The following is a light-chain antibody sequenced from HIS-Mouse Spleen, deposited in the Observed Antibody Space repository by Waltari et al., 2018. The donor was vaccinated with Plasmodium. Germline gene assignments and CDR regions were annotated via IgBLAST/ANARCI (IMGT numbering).Light chain of an antibody. V-gene: IGKV3-15*01. CDR3: QQYNNWSFT. CDR2: GAS. Sequence: EIVMTQSPATLSVSPGERATLSCRASQCVSSNLAWYQQKPGKAPRLLIYGASTRATGIPARFSGSGSGTEFTLTISSLQSEDFAVYYCQQYNNWSFTFGPGTKVDIK. CDR1: QCVSSN. J-gene: IGKJ3*01.